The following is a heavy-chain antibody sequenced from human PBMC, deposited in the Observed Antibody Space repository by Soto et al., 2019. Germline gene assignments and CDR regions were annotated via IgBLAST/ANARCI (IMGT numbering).Heavy chain of an antibody. Sequence: GASVKVSCKTSAYIFTTYAMHWVRQAPGQSLEWMGWINAGSGDTKYSQKFQGRVTITRDTSASTAYMELSSLRSEDTAVYYCARDYCRSTFCHGPIDFSGQGPPVTLSS. CDR2: INAGSGDT. J-gene: IGHJ4*02. CDR1: AYIFTTYA. CDR3: ARDYCRSTFCHGPIDF. D-gene: IGHD2-2*01. V-gene: IGHV1-3*01.